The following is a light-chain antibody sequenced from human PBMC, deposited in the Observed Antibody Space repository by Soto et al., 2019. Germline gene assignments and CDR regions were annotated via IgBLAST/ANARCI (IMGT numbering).Light chain of an antibody. V-gene: IGLV1-44*01. CDR2: RND. J-gene: IGLJ3*02. CDR1: SSNIGTNA. CDR3: AAWDDSLNGRGL. Sequence: QSVLTQPPSASGTPGQRVTISCSGSSSNIGTNAVNWYQQVPGTAPKLLIFRNDQRPSGVPDRFSGSRSGTSASLAISGLQSEDEADYYCAAWDDSLNGRGLFGGGTKLTVL.